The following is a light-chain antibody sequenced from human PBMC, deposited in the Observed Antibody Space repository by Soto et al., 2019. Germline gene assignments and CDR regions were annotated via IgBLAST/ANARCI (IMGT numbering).Light chain of an antibody. CDR3: QQRSNWPPIT. Sequence: EIVMTQSPVTLSLSPVERATLSCRASQSVSSYLAWYQQKPGQAPRLLIYDASNRATGIPARFSGSGSGTDFTLTISSLEPEDFAVYYCQQRSNWPPITFGQGTRLEI. J-gene: IGKJ5*01. CDR2: DAS. CDR1: QSVSSY. V-gene: IGKV3-11*01.